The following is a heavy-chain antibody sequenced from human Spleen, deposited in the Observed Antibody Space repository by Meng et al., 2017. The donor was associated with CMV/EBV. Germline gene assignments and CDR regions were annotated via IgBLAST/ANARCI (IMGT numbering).Heavy chain of an antibody. CDR2: IIPVLGIV. D-gene: IGHD2-2*01. CDR1: GGTFSSYA. V-gene: IGHV1-69*10. CDR3: ARDGDVVVPAAGYFYYYGMDV. Sequence: SVKVSCKASGGTFSSYAISWVRQAPGQGLEWMGGIIPVLGIVNYPQKFQGRVTITADKSTSAAYMELSSLRSEDTAVYYCARDGDVVVPAAGYFYYYGMDVWGQGTTVTVSS. J-gene: IGHJ6*02.